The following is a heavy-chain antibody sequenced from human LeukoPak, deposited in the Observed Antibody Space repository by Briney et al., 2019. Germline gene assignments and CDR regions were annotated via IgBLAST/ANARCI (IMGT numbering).Heavy chain of an antibody. V-gene: IGHV3-74*01. CDR3: ARGTSTRSDY. J-gene: IGHJ4*02. D-gene: IGHD6-13*01. CDR1: GFTFSSFW. Sequence: GGSLRLSCAASGFTFSSFWMHWVRQAPGKGLVWVSSISGDRSITGYAGSAKGRFTISRDNSKNTLYLQMNSLRAEDTAVYYCARGTSTRSDYWGPGTLVTVSS. CDR2: ISGDRSIT.